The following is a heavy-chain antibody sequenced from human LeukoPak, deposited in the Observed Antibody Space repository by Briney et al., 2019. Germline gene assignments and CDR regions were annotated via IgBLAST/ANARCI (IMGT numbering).Heavy chain of an antibody. Sequence: ASVKVSCKASGYTFTGYYIHWVRQAPGQGLEWMGWISPDSTGTNYAQKFQGRVTMTRDTSISTAYMELSRLRFDDTAMYYCTREDYWGQGTLSPSPQ. CDR3: TREDY. CDR1: GYTFTGYY. V-gene: IGHV1-2*02. CDR2: ISPDSTGT. J-gene: IGHJ4*02.